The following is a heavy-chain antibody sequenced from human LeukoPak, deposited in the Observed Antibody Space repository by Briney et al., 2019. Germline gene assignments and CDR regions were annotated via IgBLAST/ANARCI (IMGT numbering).Heavy chain of an antibody. CDR2: ISTYNGNT. Sequence: ASVKVSCKASGYTFTSYGISWLRQAPGQGLEWMGWISTYNGNTNYAQKLQGRVTMTTDTSTRTAYMELRGLRSDDPADCYVPGDFGWELYYAFDIWGQGTMVTVSS. CDR3: PGDFGWELYYAFDI. CDR1: GYTFTSYG. V-gene: IGHV1-18*01. J-gene: IGHJ3*02. D-gene: IGHD1-26*01.